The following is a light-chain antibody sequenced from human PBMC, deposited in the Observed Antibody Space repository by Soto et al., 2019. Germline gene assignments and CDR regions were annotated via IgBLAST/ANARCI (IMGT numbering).Light chain of an antibody. V-gene: IGKV3D-20*02. CDR2: GAS. Sequence: EIVLTQSPGTLSLSPGERATLSCRASQSVSSSYLAWYQQKPGQAPRLLIYGASSRATGIPDRFSGSGSGTDFTLTISRLEPEDFAVYYCQQRSNWPHLTFGGGTKVEIK. CDR1: QSVSSSY. CDR3: QQRSNWPHLT. J-gene: IGKJ4*01.